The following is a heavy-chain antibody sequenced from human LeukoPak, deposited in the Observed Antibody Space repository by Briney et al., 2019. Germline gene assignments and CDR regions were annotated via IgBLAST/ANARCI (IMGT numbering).Heavy chain of an antibody. Sequence: ASVKVSCKASGGTFSSYAISWVRQAPGQGLEWMGGIIPIFGTANYAQKFQGRVTITADESTSTAYMELSSLRSEDTAVYYCARIIVATIGEHFDYWGQGTLVTVSS. CDR2: IIPIFGTA. CDR1: GGTFSSYA. J-gene: IGHJ4*02. V-gene: IGHV1-69*13. D-gene: IGHD5-12*01. CDR3: ARIIVATIGEHFDY.